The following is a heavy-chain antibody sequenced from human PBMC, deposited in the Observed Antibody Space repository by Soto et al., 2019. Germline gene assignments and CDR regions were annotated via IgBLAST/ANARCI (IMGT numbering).Heavy chain of an antibody. V-gene: IGHV4-39*01. J-gene: IGHJ3*01. CDR2: LHYSVPT. D-gene: IGHD3-10*01. CDR1: SCPFCRCNYY. CDR3: ARSHNAIFGDETLCT. Sequence: QLQLPESGPGLVKPSETLSLTCPVSSCPFCRCNYYWGWVRQPPGQGLEWIAALHYSVPTSYNSSLKSRGTISVDTSKQQFSLKVDSVTAADTAVYYCARSHNAIFGDETLCTWGQVTMVTVSA.